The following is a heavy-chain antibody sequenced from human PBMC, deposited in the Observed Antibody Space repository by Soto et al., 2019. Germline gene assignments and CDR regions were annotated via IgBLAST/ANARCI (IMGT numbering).Heavy chain of an antibody. CDR3: AREEYSSSSGEVDY. CDR1: GYTFTSYG. Sequence: ASVKVSCKASGYTFTSYGISWVRQAPGQGLEWMGWISAYNGNTNYAQKLQGRVTMTTDTSTSTAYMELRSLRSDDTAVYYCAREEYSSSSGEVDYWGQGTLVTVSS. V-gene: IGHV1-18*01. D-gene: IGHD6-6*01. J-gene: IGHJ4*02. CDR2: ISAYNGNT.